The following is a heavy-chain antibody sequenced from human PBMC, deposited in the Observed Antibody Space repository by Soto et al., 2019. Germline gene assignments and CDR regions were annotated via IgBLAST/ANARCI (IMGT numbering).Heavy chain of an antibody. CDR2: IYDSGTT. D-gene: IGHD6-19*01. CDR1: GSSFSNYY. J-gene: IGHJ6*02. Sequence: SETLSLTCTVSGSSFSNYYWSWIRQSPGKGLEWIGYIYDSGTTSYDPSLKSRVTISVDTSKNQFSLRLSSVTAADTAVYYCARGRGQALAGLSHYYGMDVWGQGTTVTVSS. V-gene: IGHV4-59*01. CDR3: ARGRGQALAGLSHYYGMDV.